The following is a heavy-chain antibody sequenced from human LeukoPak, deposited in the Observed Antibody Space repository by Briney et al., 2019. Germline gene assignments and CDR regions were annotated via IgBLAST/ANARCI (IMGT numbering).Heavy chain of an antibody. V-gene: IGHV7-4-1*02. Sequence: GASVKVSCKASGYTFTSYAMNWVRQAPGQGLEWMGRINTNTGNPTYAQGFTGRFVFSLDTSVSTAYLQISSLKAEDTAVYYCARVTHRYCSSTSCYTYYYYGMDVWGQGTTVTVSS. D-gene: IGHD2-2*02. CDR3: ARVTHRYCSSTSCYTYYYYGMDV. CDR2: INTNTGNP. J-gene: IGHJ6*02. CDR1: GYTFTSYA.